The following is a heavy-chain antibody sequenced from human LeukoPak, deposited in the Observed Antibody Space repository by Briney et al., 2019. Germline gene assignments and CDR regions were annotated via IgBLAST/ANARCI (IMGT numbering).Heavy chain of an antibody. D-gene: IGHD3-10*01. J-gene: IGHJ5*02. CDR3: ARDLRITMVRGVMGWFDP. Sequence: SETLSLTCTVSGGSISRGDYYWTWIRQHPGKGLEWIGYIYYSGSTYYNPSLKSRVTISVDRSKNQFSLKLSSVTAADTAVYYCARDLRITMVRGVMGWFDPWGQGTLVTVSS. V-gene: IGHV4-31*03. CDR2: IYYSGST. CDR1: GGSISRGDYY.